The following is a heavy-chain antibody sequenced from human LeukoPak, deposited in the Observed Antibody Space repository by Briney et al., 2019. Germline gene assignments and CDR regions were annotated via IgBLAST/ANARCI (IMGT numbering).Heavy chain of an antibody. V-gene: IGHV1-18*01. Sequence: GASVKVSCKASGYTFTSYGISWVRQAPGQGLEWMGWISAYNGNTNYAQKLQGRVTMTTDTSTSTAYMELRSLRSDDTAVYYCAAELYSGTYGRCCSFAFWGQGTPVTVSS. CDR3: AAELYSGTYGRCCSFAF. CDR2: ISAYNGNT. CDR1: GYTFTSYG. J-gene: IGHJ4*02. D-gene: IGHD1-26*01.